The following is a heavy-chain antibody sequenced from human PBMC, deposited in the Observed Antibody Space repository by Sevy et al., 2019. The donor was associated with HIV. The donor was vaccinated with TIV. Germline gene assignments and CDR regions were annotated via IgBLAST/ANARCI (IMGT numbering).Heavy chain of an antibody. CDR1: GFTYSSYA. Sequence: GSLRLSCAASGFTYSSYAMSWVRQAPGKGLEWVSAISGSGGSIYYADSVKGRFTISRDNSKNTLYLQMNSLRAEDTAVYYCAKNYPGYYYGMDVWGQGTTVTVSS. V-gene: IGHV3-23*01. D-gene: IGHD1-7*01. CDR3: AKNYPGYYYGMDV. J-gene: IGHJ6*02. CDR2: ISGSGGSI.